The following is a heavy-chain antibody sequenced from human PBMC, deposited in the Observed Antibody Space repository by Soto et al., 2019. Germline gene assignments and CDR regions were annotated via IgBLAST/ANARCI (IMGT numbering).Heavy chain of an antibody. Sequence: SETLSLTCTVSGGSISSGGYYSSWIRQHPGKGLEWIGYIYYSGSTYYNPSLKSRVTISVDTSKNQFSLKLSSVTAADTAVYYCARERVPLGPDYWGQGTLVTVSS. CDR1: GGSISSGGYY. J-gene: IGHJ4*02. CDR3: ARERVPLGPDY. V-gene: IGHV4-31*03. CDR2: IYYSGST.